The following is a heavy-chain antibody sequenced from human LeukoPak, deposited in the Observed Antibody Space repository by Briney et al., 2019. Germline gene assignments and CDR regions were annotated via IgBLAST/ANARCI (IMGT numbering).Heavy chain of an antibody. V-gene: IGHV3-23*01. J-gene: IGHJ4*02. CDR1: GFTFNSYA. CDR2: ISGSGDYT. CDR3: ARPTGTGVLFGY. Sequence: GGSLRLSCAASGFTFNSYAVSWVRQAPGKGLEWVSTISGSGDYTYYADSVKGRFTISRNNSKNTLHLQMNSLRAEDTAVYYCARPTGTGVLFGYWGQGTLVTVSS. D-gene: IGHD3-10*01.